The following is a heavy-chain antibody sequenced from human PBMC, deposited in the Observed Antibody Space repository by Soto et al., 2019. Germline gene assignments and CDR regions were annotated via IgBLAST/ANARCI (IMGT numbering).Heavy chain of an antibody. CDR2: MSGSGGST. D-gene: IGHD5-18*01. CDR3: AKVGGYSYGPFDY. V-gene: IGHV3-23*01. Sequence: EVQLLESGGGLVQPGGSLRLSCAASGFTFSSYAMSWVRQAPGKGLEWVSAMSGSGGSTYYADSVKGRFTISRDKSKNTVNLQMNSLRAEDTAVYYCAKVGGYSYGPFDYWGQGTLVTVSS. J-gene: IGHJ4*02. CDR1: GFTFSSYA.